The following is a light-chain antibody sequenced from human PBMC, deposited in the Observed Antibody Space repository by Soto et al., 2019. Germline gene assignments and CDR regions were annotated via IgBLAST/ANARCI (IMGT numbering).Light chain of an antibody. CDR1: RSNLGADFD. J-gene: IGLJ2*01. CDR3: QSYDGSLRAVV. Sequence: QSVLTQPPSLSGAPGQRVTISCTGTRSNLGADFDVHWYHHLPGTAPKLLIYANKIRPPGVPDRFSASKSGTSASLAITGLQSDDEADYYCQSYDGSLRAVVFGGGTKLTVL. CDR2: ANK. V-gene: IGLV1-40*01.